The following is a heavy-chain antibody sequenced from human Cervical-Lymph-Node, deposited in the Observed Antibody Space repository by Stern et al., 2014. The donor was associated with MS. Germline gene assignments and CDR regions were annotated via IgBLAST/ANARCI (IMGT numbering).Heavy chain of an antibody. V-gene: IGHV1-3*01. J-gene: IGHJ5*02. CDR1: GYSFSLYT. Sequence: VQLLQSGAEVKKPGASVKISCKTSGYSFSLYTIHWVRQAPGQRPEWMGWIDAGSGNTKYSQKFQGRVSMTRDTTATQVNKELGRLKSEDTASYFCSRGQAGAGESLGQGTLVTVSS. CDR2: IDAGSGNT. D-gene: IGHD6-19*01. CDR3: SRGQAGAGES.